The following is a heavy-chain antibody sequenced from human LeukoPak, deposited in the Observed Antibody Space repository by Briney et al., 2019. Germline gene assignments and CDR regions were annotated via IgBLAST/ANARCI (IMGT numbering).Heavy chain of an antibody. CDR2: IYHRGST. CDR1: GGSFSDYF. Sequence: SETLSLTCAVYGGSFSDYFWSWIRQPPGKGLEWIGYIYHRGSTSYNPSLKSRVTISLDKSRNQFSLNLSSVTAADTAVYYCARAPYDILTGYFLFDSWGQGTLVTVSS. V-gene: IGHV4-34*01. D-gene: IGHD3-9*01. CDR3: ARAPYDILTGYFLFDS. J-gene: IGHJ4*02.